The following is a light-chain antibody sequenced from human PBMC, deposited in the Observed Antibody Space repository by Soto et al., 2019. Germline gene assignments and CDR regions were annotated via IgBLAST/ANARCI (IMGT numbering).Light chain of an antibody. J-gene: IGLJ1*01. CDR1: SSDVGSYYY. V-gene: IGLV2-14*01. CDR2: EVN. CDR3: SSYTSSSTLV. Sequence: QSVLTQPPSVSGSPGQSITISCTGTSSDVGSYYYVSWYQQHPGTAPKLMISEVNKRPSGVSDRFSGSKSGNTASLTISGLQDEDEADYYCSSYTSSSTLVFGTGTKVTVL.